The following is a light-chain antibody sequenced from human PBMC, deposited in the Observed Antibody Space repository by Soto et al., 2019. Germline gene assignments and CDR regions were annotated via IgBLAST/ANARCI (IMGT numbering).Light chain of an antibody. CDR1: SSDVGSYNL. CDR3: ASFAVSSIVV. J-gene: IGLJ2*01. V-gene: IGLV2-23*01. Sequence: SALTQPASVSGSPGQSITISCTGTSSDVGSYNLVSWYQQHPGKAPKLMIYEGSKRPSGVSNRLSGSKSGNTASLTISGLQAEDEADYYCASFAVSSIVVFGGGTQLTVL. CDR2: EGS.